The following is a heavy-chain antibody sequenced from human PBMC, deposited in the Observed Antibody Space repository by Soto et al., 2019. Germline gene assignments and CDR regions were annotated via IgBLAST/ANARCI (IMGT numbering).Heavy chain of an antibody. D-gene: IGHD2-15*01. V-gene: IGHV4-59*01. CDR1: GGSISSYY. Sequence: PSETLSLTCTVSGGSISSYYWSWIRQPPGKGLEWIGYIYYSGSTNYNPSLKSRVTISVDTSKNQFSLKLSSVTAADTAVYYCASGGRSYCSGGSCYDLFDYPGQSTLVTVSS. CDR2: IYYSGST. J-gene: IGHJ4*02. CDR3: ASGGRSYCSGGSCYDLFDY.